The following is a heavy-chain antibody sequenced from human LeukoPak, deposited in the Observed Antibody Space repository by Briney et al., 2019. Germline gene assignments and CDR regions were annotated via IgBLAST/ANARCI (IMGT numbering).Heavy chain of an antibody. V-gene: IGHV4-38-2*01. D-gene: IGHD3-3*01. Sequence: SETLSLTCAVSGYSISGGYYWGWIRQPPGKGLEWIGSIYHSGSTYYNPSLKSRVTISVDTSKNQFSLKLSSVTAADTAVYYCARIYDFWSGYLDYWGQGTLVTVSS. CDR3: ARIYDFWSGYLDY. CDR1: GYSISGGYY. CDR2: IYHSGST. J-gene: IGHJ4*02.